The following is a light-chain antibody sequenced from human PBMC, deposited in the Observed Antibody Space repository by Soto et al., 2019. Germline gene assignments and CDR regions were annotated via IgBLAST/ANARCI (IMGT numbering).Light chain of an antibody. CDR3: QQYYSYPIT. CDR1: QSISSS. V-gene: IGKV1-8*01. Sequence: AIRMTQSPSSFSASTGDRVTITCRASQSISSSLAWYQQRPGKAPKLLIHAASTLQSGVPSRFSGSGSGTDFALTISYLQSEDFATYFCQQYYSYPITFGGGTKVDIK. J-gene: IGKJ4*01. CDR2: AAS.